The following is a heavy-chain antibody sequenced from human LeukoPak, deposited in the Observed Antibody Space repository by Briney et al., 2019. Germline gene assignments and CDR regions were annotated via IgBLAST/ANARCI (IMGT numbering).Heavy chain of an antibody. D-gene: IGHD3-16*01. CDR3: TTLLVTFGGAVDF. CDR2: FDLKLGKQ. J-gene: IGHJ4*01. CDR1: ADIPTELS. Sequence: ASVKVSCEVSADIPTELSIHWVRQAPGKGLEWMGGFDLKLGKQIYAQRFQGRVTVTEDTSTETTNLDLSSLTSDDTAMYYCTTLLVTFGGAVDFWGHRTPVTVSS. V-gene: IGHV1-24*01.